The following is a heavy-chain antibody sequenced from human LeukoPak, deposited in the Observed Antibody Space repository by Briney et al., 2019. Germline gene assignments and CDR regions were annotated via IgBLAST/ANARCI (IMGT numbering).Heavy chain of an antibody. Sequence: GESLKISCKGAGYSFTSYCVCWVRQMPGKGLEWMGIIYPGDSDTRYSPSFQGQVTISADKSISTAYLQWSSLKASDTAMYYCARRIAVAGHIFDYWGQGTLVTVSS. CDR3: ARRIAVAGHIFDY. D-gene: IGHD6-19*01. V-gene: IGHV5-51*01. CDR1: GYSFTSYC. J-gene: IGHJ4*02. CDR2: IYPGDSDT.